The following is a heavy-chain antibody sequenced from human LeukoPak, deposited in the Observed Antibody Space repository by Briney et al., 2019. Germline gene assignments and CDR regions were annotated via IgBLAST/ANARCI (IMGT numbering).Heavy chain of an antibody. V-gene: IGHV3-23*01. CDR2: ISGSGGST. Sequence: PGRSLRLSCAASGITFSSYAMSWVRQAPGKGLEWVSGISGSGGSTYYADSVKGRFTISRDNSKNTLYLQMNSLRAEDTAVYYCAKNGWQIDYWGQGTLVTVSS. D-gene: IGHD2-15*01. CDR1: GITFSSYA. J-gene: IGHJ4*02. CDR3: AKNGWQIDY.